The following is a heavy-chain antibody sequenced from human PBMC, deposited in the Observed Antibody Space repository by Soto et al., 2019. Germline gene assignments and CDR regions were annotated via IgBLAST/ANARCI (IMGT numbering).Heavy chain of an antibody. Sequence: ADTLSLLCSVSSGSISSYYWSWLRQPPGKGLEWSGYIYSSGSTNYSPTLKSRVTISVDTSKNQFSLKLSSVTAADTAVYYCARDLRWFGESTRAFDIWGQGTMVTVSS. CDR3: ARDLRWFGESTRAFDI. CDR2: IYSSGST. D-gene: IGHD3-10*01. J-gene: IGHJ3*02. V-gene: IGHV4-59*01. CDR1: SGSISSYY.